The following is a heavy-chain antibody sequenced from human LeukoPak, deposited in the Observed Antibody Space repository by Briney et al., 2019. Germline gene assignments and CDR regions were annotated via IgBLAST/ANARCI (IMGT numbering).Heavy chain of an antibody. J-gene: IGHJ6*02. Sequence: ASVKVSCKASGGTFSSYAISWVRQAPGQGLEWMGRIIPILGIANYAQKFQGRVTITADKSTSTAYMELSSLRSEDTAVYYCARALLDYGGNSGSNYYYGMDVWGLGTTVTVSS. CDR2: IIPILGIA. V-gene: IGHV1-69*04. CDR3: ARALLDYGGNSGSNYYYGMDV. D-gene: IGHD4-23*01. CDR1: GGTFSSYA.